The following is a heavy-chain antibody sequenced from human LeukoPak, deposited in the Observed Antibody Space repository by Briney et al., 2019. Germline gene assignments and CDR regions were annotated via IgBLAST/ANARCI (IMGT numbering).Heavy chain of an antibody. CDR1: GGSFSGYY. D-gene: IGHD4-17*01. CDR3: ARGARVNAFDI. CDR2: INHSGST. Sequence: SETLSLTCAVYGGSFSGYYWSWIRQPPGKGLEWIGEINHSGSTNYNPSLKSRVTISVDTSKNQFSLKLSSVTAADTAVYYCARGARVNAFDIWGQGKMVTVPS. V-gene: IGHV4-34*01. J-gene: IGHJ3*02.